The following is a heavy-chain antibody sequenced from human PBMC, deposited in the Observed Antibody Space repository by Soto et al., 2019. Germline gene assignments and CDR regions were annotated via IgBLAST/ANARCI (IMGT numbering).Heavy chain of an antibody. Sequence: GGSLRHSCAASGFTFHTHAMAWVRQAPGKGLEWVSTIGTGVGSTYYADSVKGRFTISRDNSRDTLSLQMNGLRSEDTAVYYCARNPIYDYIWGSYRYTGGVSPHPDYWGQGTLVTVSS. D-gene: IGHD3-16*02. CDR2: IGTGVGST. CDR3: ARNPIYDYIWGSYRYTGGVSPHPDY. CDR1: GFTFHTHA. V-gene: IGHV3-23*01. J-gene: IGHJ4*02.